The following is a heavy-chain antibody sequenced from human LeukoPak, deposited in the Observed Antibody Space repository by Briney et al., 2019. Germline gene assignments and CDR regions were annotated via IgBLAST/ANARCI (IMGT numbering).Heavy chain of an antibody. Sequence: ASVKVSCKASGYTFTGYYMHWVRQAPGHGLEWMGWINPNSGGTNYAQKFQGRVTMTRDTSISTAYIEPSRLRSDDTAVYYCASVRDGLRLSTPFDSWGQGTLVTVSS. CDR3: ASVRDGLRLSTPFDS. V-gene: IGHV1-2*02. J-gene: IGHJ4*02. CDR1: GYTFTGYY. CDR2: INPNSGGT. D-gene: IGHD5-12*01.